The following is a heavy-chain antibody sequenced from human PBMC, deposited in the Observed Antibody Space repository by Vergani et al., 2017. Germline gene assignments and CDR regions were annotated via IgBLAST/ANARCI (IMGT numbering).Heavy chain of an antibody. D-gene: IGHD7-27*01. CDR1: GFPFSDYG. J-gene: IGHJ4*02. CDR2: ISYDGNKK. V-gene: IGHV3-30*03. CDR3: ARDRGWGKYFDY. Sequence: QVQLVESGGGEVQPGRSLRLSCSAAGFPFSDYGVHWVRQAPGKGLEWVSVISYDGNKKNYADSVKGRFTISRDNSKNTLYLEMNALRAEDTAVYYCARDRGWGKYFDYWGQGTLVTVSS.